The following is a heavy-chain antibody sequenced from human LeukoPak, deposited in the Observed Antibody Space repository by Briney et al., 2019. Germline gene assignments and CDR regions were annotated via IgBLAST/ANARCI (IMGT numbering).Heavy chain of an antibody. V-gene: IGHV4-59*08. J-gene: IGHJ5*02. D-gene: IGHD1-26*01. CDR1: GGSISSHY. Sequence: SETLSLTCTASGGSISSHYWSWIRQPPGKGLEWIGYIYYSGSTNCNPSLKSRVTISVDTSKNQFSLKLSSVTAADTAVYYCARHVAVGETAWGQGILVTVFS. CDR2: IYYSGST. CDR3: ARHVAVGETA.